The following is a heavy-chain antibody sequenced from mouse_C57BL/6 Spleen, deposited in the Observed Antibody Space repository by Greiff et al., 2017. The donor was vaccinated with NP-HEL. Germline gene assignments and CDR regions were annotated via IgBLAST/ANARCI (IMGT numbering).Heavy chain of an antibody. CDR2: IDPSDSYT. D-gene: IGHD2-1*01. Sequence: QVQLQQPGAELVKPGASVKLSCKASGYTFTSYWMQWVKQRPGQGLEWIGEIDPSDSYTNYNQKFKGKATLTVDTSSSTAYMQLSSLTSEDSAVYYGARDYYGNYVFAYWGQGTLVTVSA. V-gene: IGHV1-50*01. J-gene: IGHJ3*01. CDR1: GYTFTSYW. CDR3: ARDYYGNYVFAY.